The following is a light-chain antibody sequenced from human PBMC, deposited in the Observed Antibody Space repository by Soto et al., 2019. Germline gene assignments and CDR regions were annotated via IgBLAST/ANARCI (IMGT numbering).Light chain of an antibody. J-gene: IGLJ2*01. V-gene: IGLV2-14*01. CDR2: EVS. CDR1: SSDVGFYNF. Sequence: QSALTQPASVSGSPGQSITISCTGTSSDVGFYNFVSWYQQSPGKAPKLMIYEVSNRPSGVSNRFSGSKSGNTASLTISGLQAEDEADYYCSTYRSSSTPVIFGGGTKLTVL. CDR3: STYRSSSTPVI.